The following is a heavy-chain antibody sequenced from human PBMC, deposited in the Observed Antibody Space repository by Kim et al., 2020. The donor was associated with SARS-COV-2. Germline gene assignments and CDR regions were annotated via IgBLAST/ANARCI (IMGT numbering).Heavy chain of an antibody. Sequence: SETLSLTCAVYGGSFSGYYWSWIRQPPGKGLEWIGEINHSGSTNYNPSLKSRVTISVDTSKNQFSLKLSSVTAADTAVYYCATAYSYFYYYDISGSGYYFDYWGQGTLVTVSS. CDR1: GGSFSGYY. V-gene: IGHV4-34*01. CDR2: INHSGST. J-gene: IGHJ4*02. CDR3: ATAYSYFYYYDISGSGYYFDY. D-gene: IGHD3-22*01.